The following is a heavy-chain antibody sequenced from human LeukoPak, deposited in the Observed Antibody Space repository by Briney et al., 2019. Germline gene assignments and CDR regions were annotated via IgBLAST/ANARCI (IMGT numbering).Heavy chain of an antibody. CDR3: ARADYYDILTGYYPPFDY. V-gene: IGHV3-74*01. J-gene: IGHJ4*02. Sequence: GGSLRLSCAASGFTFSSYWMHRVRQAPGKGLVWVSRINSDGGSTSYADSVKGRFTISRDNAKNTLYLQMNSLRAEDTAVYYCARADYYDILTGYYPPFDYWGQGTLVTVSS. D-gene: IGHD3-9*01. CDR2: INSDGGST. CDR1: GFTFSSYW.